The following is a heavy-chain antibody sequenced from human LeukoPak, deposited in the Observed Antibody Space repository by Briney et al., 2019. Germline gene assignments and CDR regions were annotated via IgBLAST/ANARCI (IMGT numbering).Heavy chain of an antibody. D-gene: IGHD4-17*01. V-gene: IGHV3-33*01. CDR2: IWYDGSNK. CDR3: ARDAGRYYFDY. J-gene: IGHJ4*02. Sequence: GGSLRLSCAASGFTFSSYGVHWVRQAPGKGLEWVAVIWYDGSNKYYADSVKGRFTISRDNSKNTLYLQMNSLRAEDTAVYYCARDAGRYYFDYWGQGTLVTVSS. CDR1: GFTFSSYG.